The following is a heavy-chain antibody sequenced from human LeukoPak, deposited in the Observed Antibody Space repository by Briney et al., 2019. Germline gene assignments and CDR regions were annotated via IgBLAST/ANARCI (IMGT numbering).Heavy chain of an antibody. J-gene: IGHJ3*02. CDR2: LYYTGNT. V-gene: IGHV4-39*01. D-gene: IGHD3-16*01. Sequence: SETLSLTCTVSGGSISSSSYYWGWIRQPPGKGLEWIGSLYYTGNTYYNPSLKSRVTISVDTSKNQFSLKLSSVTAADTAVYYCGRGDYGLLNFFDIGGKGKMVTVFS. CDR3: GRGDYGLLNFFDI. CDR1: GGSISSSSYY.